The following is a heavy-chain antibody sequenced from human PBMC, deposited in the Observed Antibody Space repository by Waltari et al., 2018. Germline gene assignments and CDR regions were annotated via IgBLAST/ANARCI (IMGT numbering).Heavy chain of an antibody. V-gene: IGHV5-51*01. CDR3: ARPYCGGDCWAGPHAFDI. D-gene: IGHD2-21*01. CDR2: IFRGTSDT. CDR1: GYSFTSYW. J-gene: IGHJ3*02. Sequence: EVQLVQSGAEVKKPGESLKISCKGSGYSFTSYWIGWVRQMPGKGLEWMGIIFRGTSDTRYSPSFQGQVTISADKSISTAYLQWSSLKASDTAMYYCARPYCGGDCWAGPHAFDIWGQGTMVTVSS.